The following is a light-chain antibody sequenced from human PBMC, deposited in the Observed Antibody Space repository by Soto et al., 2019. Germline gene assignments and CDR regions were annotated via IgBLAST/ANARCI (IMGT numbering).Light chain of an antibody. CDR1: QSISNH. Sequence: DIQMTQSPSTLSASVGDRVTISCRASQSISNHLNWYQHKPGIAPELLIYAASSLQSGVPSRFSGSGSGTDFTLTISSLQPEDFATYYCQQSYSTPPTFGQGTRLEIK. J-gene: IGKJ5*01. CDR3: QQSYSTPPT. V-gene: IGKV1-39*01. CDR2: AAS.